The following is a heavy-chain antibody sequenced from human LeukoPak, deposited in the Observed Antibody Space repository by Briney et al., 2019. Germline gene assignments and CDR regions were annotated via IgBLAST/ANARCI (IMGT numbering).Heavy chain of an antibody. CDR3: ASSYYYDSSGYSN. CDR2: INHSGST. J-gene: IGHJ4*02. D-gene: IGHD3-22*01. CDR1: GGSFSGYY. V-gene: IGHV4-34*01. Sequence: SETLSLTCAVYGGSFSGYYWSWIRQPPGKGLEWIGEINHSGSTNYNPSLKSRVTISVDTSKNQLSLRLSSVTAADTAVYYCASSYYYDSSGYSNWGQGTLVTVSS.